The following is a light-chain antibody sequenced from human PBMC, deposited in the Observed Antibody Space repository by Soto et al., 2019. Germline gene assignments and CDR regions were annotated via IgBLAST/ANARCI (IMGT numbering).Light chain of an antibody. CDR2: RTS. CDR3: QQFGSSVT. V-gene: IGKV3-20*01. CDR1: QSVSSTY. J-gene: IGKJ5*01. Sequence: EIVFTQSPGPLSLSPGERATLSCRASQSVSSTYLAWYQQKPGQAPRLLIYRTSTRATGIPDRFSGSGSGTDFTLTISRLEPEDFAVYYCQQFGSSVTFGQGTRLEI.